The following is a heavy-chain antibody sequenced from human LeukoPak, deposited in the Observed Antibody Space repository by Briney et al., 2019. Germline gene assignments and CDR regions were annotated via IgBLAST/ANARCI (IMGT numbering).Heavy chain of an antibody. CDR1: GFTFITSW. D-gene: IGHD5-24*01. Sequence: GGSLRLSCSASGFTFITSWMNWVRQAPGKGLEWVASITPNGSEKYYVDSGRGRFTISRDDDKNSVYLQMNSLRAEDTAVYYCARDRAYKAFDYWGQGNLVSVSS. CDR2: ITPNGSEK. V-gene: IGHV3-7*01. CDR3: ARDRAYKAFDY. J-gene: IGHJ4*02.